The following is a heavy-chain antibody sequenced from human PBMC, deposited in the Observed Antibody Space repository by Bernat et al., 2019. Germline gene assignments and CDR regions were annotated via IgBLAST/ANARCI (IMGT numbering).Heavy chain of an antibody. CDR1: GFTFSSYG. D-gene: IGHD4-17*01. CDR3: ARDPSAVTNYFYFDY. V-gene: IGHV3-33*08. J-gene: IGHJ4*02. Sequence: VQLVESGGGLVQPGGSLRLSCAASGFTFSSYGMHWVRQSPGRGLEWVAVIWYDGSKKYYADSVEGRFTISRDDSKNTLYLQMNSLRAEDTAVYYCARDPSAVTNYFYFDYWGQGTLVTVSS. CDR2: IWYDGSKK.